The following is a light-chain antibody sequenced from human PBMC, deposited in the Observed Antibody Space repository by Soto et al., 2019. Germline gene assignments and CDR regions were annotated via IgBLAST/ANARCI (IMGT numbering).Light chain of an antibody. Sequence: QMTQSPSSLSASVGEKIIITCRASRDVGSDVSWYQQTPGQAPKLLIYAASNLYTGVPSRFSGSRSGTEFTLTISSLQPEDFASYYCLQDYGDSWTFGQGTKVDIK. CDR1: RDVGSD. CDR2: AAS. J-gene: IGKJ1*01. V-gene: IGKV1-6*01. CDR3: LQDYGDSWT.